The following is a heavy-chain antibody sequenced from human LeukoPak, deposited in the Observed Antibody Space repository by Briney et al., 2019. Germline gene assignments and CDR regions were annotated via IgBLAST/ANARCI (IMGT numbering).Heavy chain of an antibody. CDR3: ARDRVDSSGYYYYYGIDV. J-gene: IGHJ6*02. CDR2: IYYSGST. D-gene: IGHD3-22*01. CDR1: GGSISSYY. Sequence: SETLSLTCTVSGGSISSYYWSWLRQPPGKGLEWIGYIYYSGSTNYNPSLKSRVTISVDTSKNQFSLNLRSVTAADTAIYYCARDRVDSSGYYYYYGIDVWGQGTAVTVSS. V-gene: IGHV4-59*12.